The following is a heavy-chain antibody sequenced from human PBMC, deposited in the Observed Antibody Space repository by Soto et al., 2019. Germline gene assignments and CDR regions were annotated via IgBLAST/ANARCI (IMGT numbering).Heavy chain of an antibody. V-gene: IGHV4-34*01. J-gene: IGHJ4*02. D-gene: IGHD2-15*01. CDR3: ARGKALWDIVVVVAATDLSPYYFDY. Sequence: QVQLQQWGAGLLKPSETLSLTCAVYGGSFSGYYWSWIRQPPGKGLEWIGEINHSGSTNYNPSLKSRVTISVDTSKNQFSLKLSSVTAADTAVYYCARGKALWDIVVVVAATDLSPYYFDYWGQGTLVTVSS. CDR2: INHSGST. CDR1: GGSFSGYY.